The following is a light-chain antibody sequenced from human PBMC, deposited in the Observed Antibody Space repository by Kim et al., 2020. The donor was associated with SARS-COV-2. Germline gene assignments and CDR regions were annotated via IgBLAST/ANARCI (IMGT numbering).Light chain of an antibody. CDR1: FSNIGSYG. J-gene: IGLJ3*02. CDR3: ATWDDRLEAWV. Sequence: GQSISISCSGSFSNIGSYGVHCYQVFPGTAPKLLMYHDDRRPSGVPDRFSGSTSGTSASLALSGLLSDDEAEYYCATWDDRLEAWVFGGGTQLTVL. CDR2: HDD. V-gene: IGLV1-44*01.